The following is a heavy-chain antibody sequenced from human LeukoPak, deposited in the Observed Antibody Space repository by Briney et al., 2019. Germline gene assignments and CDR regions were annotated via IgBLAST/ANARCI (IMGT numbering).Heavy chain of an antibody. V-gene: IGHV1-8*01. D-gene: IGHD6-19*01. Sequence: ASVKVSCKASGYTFTSYDINWVRQATGQGLEWMGWMNPNSGNTGYAPKFQGTVTMTSDTSVNTAYMELSSLTSEDTAMYYCARGYSSGLTDYWGQGTLVTVSS. CDR2: MNPNSGNT. CDR1: GYTFTSYD. J-gene: IGHJ4*02. CDR3: ARGYSSGLTDY.